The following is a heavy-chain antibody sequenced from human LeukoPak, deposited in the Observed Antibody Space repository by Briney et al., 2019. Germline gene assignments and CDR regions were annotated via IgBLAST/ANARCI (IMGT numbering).Heavy chain of an antibody. J-gene: IGHJ3*02. Sequence: GGSLRLSCAASGFTFDDYAMHWVRQAPGKGLEWVSGISWNSGSIGYADSVKGRFTISRDNAKNSLYLQMNSLRAEDTALYYCAKVQDRGDFWSGYYTPTGAFDIWGQGTMATVSS. CDR3: AKVQDRGDFWSGYYTPTGAFDI. CDR2: ISWNSGSI. CDR1: GFTFDDYA. D-gene: IGHD3-3*01. V-gene: IGHV3-9*01.